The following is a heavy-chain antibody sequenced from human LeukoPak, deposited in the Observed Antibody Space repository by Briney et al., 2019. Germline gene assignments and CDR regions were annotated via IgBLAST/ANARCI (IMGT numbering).Heavy chain of an antibody. Sequence: SVTVSCKASGGTFISYTISWVRPAPGQGLEWMGRIIPILDLANYAQKFQGRVMITADRSTSTAYMEPSSLRSEDTAVYYCARDESCSTATCISFFDYWGQGTRVTVSS. J-gene: IGHJ4*02. CDR1: GGTFISYT. CDR2: IIPILDLA. V-gene: IGHV1-69*04. CDR3: ARDESCSTATCISFFDY. D-gene: IGHD2-2*01.